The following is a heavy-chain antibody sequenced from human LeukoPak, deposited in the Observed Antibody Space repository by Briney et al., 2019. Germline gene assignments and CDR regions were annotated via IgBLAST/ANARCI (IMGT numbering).Heavy chain of an antibody. D-gene: IGHD2/OR15-2a*01. Sequence: SETLSLTCTVSGASFSSFCWSLIRQPAGKGLEWLGRIRAGGDSNYNPSLKSRITMSIDTSKQQFSLRLNSVTAADTAVYYCGGSSSIAFHLWGQGTMVTVSS. CDR3: GGSSSIAFHL. J-gene: IGHJ3*01. CDR1: GASFSSFC. CDR2: IRAGGDS. V-gene: IGHV4-4*07.